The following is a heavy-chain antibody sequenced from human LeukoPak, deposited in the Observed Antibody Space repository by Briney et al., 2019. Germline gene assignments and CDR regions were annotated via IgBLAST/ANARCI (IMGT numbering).Heavy chain of an antibody. D-gene: IGHD5-24*01. CDR3: AREMTIITYSFDS. CDR2: ISETGGTI. J-gene: IGHJ4*02. V-gene: IGHV3-23*01. Sequence: GGSLRLSCAPSGFTFSNYAMSWVRQTPGKGLEWVSAISETGGTIHYADSVRGRFTISRDNSKNTLYLQMNSLRAEDTAVYYCAREMTIITYSFDSWGQGTLVTVSS. CDR1: GFTFSNYA.